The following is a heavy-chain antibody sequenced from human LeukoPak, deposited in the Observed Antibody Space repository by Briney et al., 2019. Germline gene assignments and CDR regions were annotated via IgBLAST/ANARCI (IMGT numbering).Heavy chain of an antibody. D-gene: IGHD5-24*01. CDR2: IYSGGST. CDR3: ARSSRDVDAFDI. Sequence: GGSLRLYCAASGFTVSSNYMNLVRQAPGKGLEWVSVIYSGGSTYYADSVKGRFTISRDNSKNTLYVQMNSLRAEDTAVYYCARSSRDVDAFDIWGQGTMVTVSS. J-gene: IGHJ3*02. CDR1: GFTVSSNY. V-gene: IGHV3-66*02.